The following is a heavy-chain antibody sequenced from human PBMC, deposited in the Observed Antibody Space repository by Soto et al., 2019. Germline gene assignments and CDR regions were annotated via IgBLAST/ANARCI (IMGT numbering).Heavy chain of an antibody. CDR1: GFTFSSYS. CDR2: ISSSSSYI. V-gene: IGHV3-21*01. Sequence: PGGSLRLSCAASGFTFSSYSMNWVRQAPGKGLEWVSSISSSSSYIYYADSVKGRFTISRDNSKNTLYLQMNSLRAEDTAVYYCAKDLAVAGTGYYYYGMDVWGQGTTVTVSS. J-gene: IGHJ6*02. D-gene: IGHD6-19*01. CDR3: AKDLAVAGTGYYYYGMDV.